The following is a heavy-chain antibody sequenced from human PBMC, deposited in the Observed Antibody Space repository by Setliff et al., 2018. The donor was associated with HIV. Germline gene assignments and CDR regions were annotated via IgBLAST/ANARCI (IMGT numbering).Heavy chain of an antibody. D-gene: IGHD3-9*01. V-gene: IGHV4-38-2*01. J-gene: IGHJ4*02. CDR1: DYSISSGSY. Sequence: PSETLSLTCAVSDYSISSGSYWGWIRQPPGKGLEWIGSIYHSGNTYYNPSLKSRVTLSVDTSENQFSLKLSSVTAADTAVYYCASSSPGYYDILTGYYEGYYFDYWGQGTLVTVSS. CDR2: IYHSGNT. CDR3: ASSSPGYYDILTGYYEGYYFDY.